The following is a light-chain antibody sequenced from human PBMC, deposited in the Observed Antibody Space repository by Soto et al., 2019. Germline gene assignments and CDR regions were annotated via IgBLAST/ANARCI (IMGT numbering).Light chain of an antibody. CDR2: HAS. CDR3: QQYASAPLT. J-gene: IGKJ4*01. V-gene: IGKV3-20*01. CDR1: QTISKNY. Sequence: EIVLTQSPGTLSLSPGERATLSCRASQTISKNYLAWYQQKPGQAPRPLIYHASTRAAGIPDRFSGSGSGTDFTLTISRLEPEDFAVYFCQQYASAPLTFGGGTKGEI.